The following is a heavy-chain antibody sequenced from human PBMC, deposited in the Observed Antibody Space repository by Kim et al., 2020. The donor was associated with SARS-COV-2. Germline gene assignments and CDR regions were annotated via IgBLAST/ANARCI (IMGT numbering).Heavy chain of an antibody. D-gene: IGHD5-12*01. CDR2: IYYSGST. Sequence: SETLSLTCTVSGGSISSSSYYWGWIRQPPGKGLEWIGSIYYSGSTYYNPSLKSRVTISVDTSKNQFSLKLSSVTAADTAVYYCARGYSGYEYNWFDPWGQGTLVTVSS. V-gene: IGHV4-39*07. CDR1: GGSISSSSYY. CDR3: ARGYSGYEYNWFDP. J-gene: IGHJ5*02.